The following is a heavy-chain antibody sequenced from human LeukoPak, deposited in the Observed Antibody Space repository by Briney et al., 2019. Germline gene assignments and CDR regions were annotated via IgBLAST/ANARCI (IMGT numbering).Heavy chain of an antibody. J-gene: IGHJ4*02. V-gene: IGHV3-7*01. D-gene: IGHD6-19*01. CDR1: GFTSGTYW. Sequence: PGGSLRLSCAASGFTSGTYWMSWVRQAPGQGLEWVANIKQDGSEKYYVDSVRGRFTISRDNDKNSLSLQMNSLRAEDTAVYYCARDRGSSGWYEFDYWGQGTLVTVSS. CDR3: ARDRGSSGWYEFDY. CDR2: IKQDGSEK.